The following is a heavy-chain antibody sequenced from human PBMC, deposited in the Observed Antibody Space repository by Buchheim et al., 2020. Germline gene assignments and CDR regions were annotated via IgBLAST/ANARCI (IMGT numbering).Heavy chain of an antibody. V-gene: IGHV3-23*01. CDR3: ARIRLCGYVGGICPAGRYIDY. CDR2: ISGSGGST. D-gene: IGHD2-15*01. CDR1: GFTFNSYA. J-gene: IGHJ4*02. Sequence: EVQLLESGGGLVQPGGSLRLSCAASGFTFNSYAMSWVRQAPGKGLEWVSAISGSGGSTYYADSVKGRFTISRDNSKNTLYLQMNGLRAEDTAVYYCARIRLCGYVGGICPAGRYIDYWGQGTL.